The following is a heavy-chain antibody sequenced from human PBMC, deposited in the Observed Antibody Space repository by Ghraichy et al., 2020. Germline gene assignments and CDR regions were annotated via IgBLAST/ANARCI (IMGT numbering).Heavy chain of an antibody. Sequence: SQTLSLTCSVSGGSISGSSYYWGWIRQPPGKGLQWVGSIYYSGNTYYDPSLKSRVTISVDTSKNQFSLKLTSVTAADTAVYYCARLGTHDYWGQGILVTVSS. CDR3: ARLGTHDY. V-gene: IGHV4-39*01. CDR2: IYYSGNT. J-gene: IGHJ4*02. CDR1: GGSISGSSYY.